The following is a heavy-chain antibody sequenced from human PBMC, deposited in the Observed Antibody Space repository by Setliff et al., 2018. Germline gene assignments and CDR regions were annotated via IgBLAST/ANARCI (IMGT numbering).Heavy chain of an antibody. CDR3: ARDLTMVRGVKGY. CDR1: GFTFKSYG. J-gene: IGHJ4*02. CDR2: IWYDGSNK. Sequence: GGSLRLSCAASGFTFKSYGMHWVRQAPGKGLEWVAVIWYDGSNKYYADSVKGRFTISRDNSKNTLYLQMNSLRVEDTAVYFCARDLTMVRGVKGYWGQGTLVTVSS. V-gene: IGHV3-33*01. D-gene: IGHD3-10*01.